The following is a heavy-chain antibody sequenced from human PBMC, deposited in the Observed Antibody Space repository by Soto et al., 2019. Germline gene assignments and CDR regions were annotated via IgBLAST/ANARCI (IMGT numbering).Heavy chain of an antibody. CDR2: ISSNSTAF. D-gene: IGHD2-2*01. CDR1: GFLFSHYY. Sequence: NLLESGGGLVKPGGSLRLSCEGSGFLFSHYYMSWICQGPEKRLELVAYISSNSTAFYYADSVKGRFTVSKDDAKKSVFLQMTSVTSDDTATYYCATGDWSRTNNFDTWGQGTQVIVSA. J-gene: IGHJ5*02. V-gene: IGHV3-11*01. CDR3: ATGDWSRTNNFDT.